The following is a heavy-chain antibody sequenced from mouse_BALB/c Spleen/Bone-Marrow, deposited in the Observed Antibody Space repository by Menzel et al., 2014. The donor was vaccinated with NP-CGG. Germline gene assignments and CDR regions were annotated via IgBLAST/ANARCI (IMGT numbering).Heavy chain of an antibody. CDR2: IRNKANGYTT. D-gene: IGHD2-1*01. CDR1: GFTFTDYY. CDR3: ARDYGNYVRFAY. Sequence: DVMLVEPGGGLVQPGGSLRLSCAPSGFTFTDYYMSWVRQPPGKALEWLGFIRNKANGYTTEYSASVKGRFTISRDNSQSILYLQMNTLRAEDSATYYCARDYGNYVRFAYWDQATLVTVSA. V-gene: IGHV7-3*02. J-gene: IGHJ3*01.